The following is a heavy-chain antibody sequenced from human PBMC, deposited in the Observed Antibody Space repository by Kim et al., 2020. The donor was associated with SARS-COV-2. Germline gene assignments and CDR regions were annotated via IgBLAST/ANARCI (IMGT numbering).Heavy chain of an antibody. J-gene: IGHJ6*02. D-gene: IGHD3-3*01. CDR2: ISSSGSSI. Sequence: GGSLRLSCAASGFTFSDYYMSWIRQAPGKGLEWVSYISSSGSSIYYADSVKGRFTISRDNAKNSLYLQMNSLRAEDTAVYYCARENSHITIFGVVTRFGMDVWRQGTTVTVSS. CDR3: ARENSHITIFGVVTRFGMDV. V-gene: IGHV3-11*01. CDR1: GFTFSDYY.